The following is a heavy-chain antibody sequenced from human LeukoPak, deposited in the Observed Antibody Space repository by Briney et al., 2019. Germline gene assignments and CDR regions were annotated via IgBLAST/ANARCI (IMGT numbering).Heavy chain of an antibody. CDR2: INPSGGST. CDR3: ARDKSSTNWLDS. Sequence: ASVKVSCKASGYSFTNFYIHWVRQAPGQGLEWMGIINPSGGSTNYAQKFQGRVTMTSDTSASTVYLDLSSLRSEDTAIYYCARDKSSTNWLDSWGRGTLVTVSS. D-gene: IGHD3-10*01. V-gene: IGHV1-46*01. CDR1: GYSFTNFY. J-gene: IGHJ5*01.